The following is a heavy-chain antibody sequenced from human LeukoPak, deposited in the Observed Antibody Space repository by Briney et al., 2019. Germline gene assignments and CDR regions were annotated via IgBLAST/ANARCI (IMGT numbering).Heavy chain of an antibody. CDR1: GYTFTSYY. Sequence: GASVKVSCKASGYTFTSYYMHWVRQAPGQGLEWMGIINPSGGSTSYAQKFQGRVTMTRDMSTSTVYMELSSLRAEDTAVYYCARVGSYNTGYYSLWGQGTLVTVSS. V-gene: IGHV1-46*01. J-gene: IGHJ4*02. CDR2: INPSGGST. CDR3: ARVGSYNTGYYSL. D-gene: IGHD3-9*01.